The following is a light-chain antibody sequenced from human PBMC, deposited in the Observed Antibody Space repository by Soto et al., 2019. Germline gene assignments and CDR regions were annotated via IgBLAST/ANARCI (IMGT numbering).Light chain of an antibody. J-gene: IGKJ1*01. CDR1: QSIGTW. CDR2: KAS. Sequence: DIQMTQFPYTLSASVVDRVTITCRASQSIGTWLAWYQQKPGEAPKLLIYKASNLESGVPSRFSGSGSGTEFTLTINNLQPDDLATYICQQYKSYSTFGRGTKVDIK. V-gene: IGKV1-5*03. CDR3: QQYKSYST.